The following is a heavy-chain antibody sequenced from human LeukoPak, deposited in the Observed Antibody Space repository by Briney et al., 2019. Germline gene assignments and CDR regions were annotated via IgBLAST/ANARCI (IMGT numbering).Heavy chain of an antibody. CDR2: ISWSGDRM. CDR3: AKDLGGSATTV. CDR1: GFTFEDHV. Sequence: GGPLRLSCAASGFTFEDHVMHWVRQAPGKGLEWVSSISWSGDRMGYADAVKGRFTISRDNAKNPLFLQMNSLRVEDTALYYCAKDLGGSATTVWGQGTLVTVSS. D-gene: IGHD2-2*01. J-gene: IGHJ4*02. V-gene: IGHV3-9*01.